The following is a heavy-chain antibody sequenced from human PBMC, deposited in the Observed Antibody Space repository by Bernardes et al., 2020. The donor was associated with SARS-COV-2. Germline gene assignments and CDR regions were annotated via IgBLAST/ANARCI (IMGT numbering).Heavy chain of an antibody. V-gene: IGHV1-8*01. Sequence: CEAFGYTFSSYDINWVREDTGQGLEWMGWMNPNSGNTGYAQKFQGRVTMTRNTSISTAYMELSSLRSEDTAVYYCARYDFWSGYYYYGMDVWGQGTTVTVSS. J-gene: IGHJ6*02. D-gene: IGHD3-3*01. CDR1: GYTFSSYD. CDR3: ARYDFWSGYYYYGMDV. CDR2: MNPNSGNT.